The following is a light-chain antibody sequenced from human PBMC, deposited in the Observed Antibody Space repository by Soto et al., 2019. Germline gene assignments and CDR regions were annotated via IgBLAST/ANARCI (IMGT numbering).Light chain of an antibody. J-gene: IGKJ3*01. Sequence: AIQMTQSPSSLSASVGDRVTITCRASQGIKNDLGWYQQKPGKAPQLLIYGASTLQSGVPSRFSGTGSGIAATLTISSLQPDDFATYYCLQDFSYPRTFGPGTKVDIK. CDR3: LQDFSYPRT. CDR2: GAS. V-gene: IGKV1-6*01. CDR1: QGIKND.